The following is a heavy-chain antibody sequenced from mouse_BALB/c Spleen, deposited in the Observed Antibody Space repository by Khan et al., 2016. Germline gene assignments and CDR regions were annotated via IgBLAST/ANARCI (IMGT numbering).Heavy chain of an antibody. V-gene: IGHV1S136*01. CDR1: GYTFTTYV. J-gene: IGHJ2*01. D-gene: IGHD1-1*01. Sequence: IQLVQSGPELVKPGASVKMSCKASGYTFTTYVMHWVKQKPGQGLEWIGYIHPYNDGTKYNEKFKGKATLTSDNSSSTAYMELSSLTSEDSAVYYCARGYYGSRYIFDYWGQGTTLTVSS. CDR3: ARGYYGSRYIFDY. CDR2: IHPYNDGT.